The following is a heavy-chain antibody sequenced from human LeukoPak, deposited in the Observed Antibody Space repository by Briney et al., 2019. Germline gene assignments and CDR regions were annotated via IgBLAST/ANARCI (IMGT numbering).Heavy chain of an antibody. D-gene: IGHD1-1*01. J-gene: IGHJ4*02. V-gene: IGHV4-39*01. CDR3: ARLWKNGPQTFDY. Sequence: SETLSLTCTVSGGSISSSSYFGGWIRQPPEKGLEWIGSIYYSGSTYYNPSLKSRVTISVGTSKNQFSLRLSSVTAADTAVYYCARLWKNGPQTFDYWGQETLVTVSS. CDR2: IYYSGST. CDR1: GGSISSSSYF.